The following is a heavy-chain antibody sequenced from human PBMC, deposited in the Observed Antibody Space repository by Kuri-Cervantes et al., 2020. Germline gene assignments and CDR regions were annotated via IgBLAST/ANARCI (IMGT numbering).Heavy chain of an antibody. D-gene: IGHD3-3*01. V-gene: IGHV3-48*04. CDR2: ISSSSSTT. Sequence: GGSLRLSCVASGLTFSSYSMNWVRQAPGKGLEWVSYISSSSSTTYYADSVKGRFTISRDNAKNSLYLQMNSPRAEDTAVYYCARDSSLGYDFWSGYYTATDYWGQGTLVTVSS. J-gene: IGHJ4*02. CDR3: ARDSSLGYDFWSGYYTATDY. CDR1: GLTFSSYS.